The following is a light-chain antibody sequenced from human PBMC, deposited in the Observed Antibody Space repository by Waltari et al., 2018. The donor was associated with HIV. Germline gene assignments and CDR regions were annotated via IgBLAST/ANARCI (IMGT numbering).Light chain of an antibody. Sequence: QSALTQPASVSGSPGQSITISCTGTSNDIGGYNFVSWYQHHPGKAPKLMISEVSKRPSGVSARFSGSKSGNTASLTISGLQAEDEADYYCSSYTSSNTLIFGGGTRLTVL. J-gene: IGLJ2*01. CDR3: SSYTSSNTLI. CDR2: EVS. V-gene: IGLV2-14*01. CDR1: SNDIGGYNF.